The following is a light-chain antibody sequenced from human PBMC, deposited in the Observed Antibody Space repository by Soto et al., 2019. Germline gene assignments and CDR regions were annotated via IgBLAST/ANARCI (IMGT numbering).Light chain of an antibody. CDR1: QGISNY. CDR2: AAS. Sequence: DIQMTQSPSALSASVGDRVTITCRASQGISNYLAWYQQKPGKVPKLLIYAASTLQSGVPSRFSGSGSGTIFTLPISRLQPEDLATFSCQTYIVPPRTFAQGPRVDIK. V-gene: IGKV1-27*01. J-gene: IGKJ1*01. CDR3: QTYIVPPRT.